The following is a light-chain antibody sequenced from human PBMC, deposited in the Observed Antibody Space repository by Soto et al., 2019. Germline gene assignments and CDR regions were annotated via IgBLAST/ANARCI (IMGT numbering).Light chain of an antibody. J-gene: IGKJ1*01. CDR3: LQYKSPPLT. Sequence: DIQMTQSPSSLSASVGDRVTITCRASQGIRYALGWYQQKPGTAPKRLIYGASILQNGVPSRFGGSGSGTEFTLTISSLQPEDFATYYCLQYKSPPLTFGQGTKV. CDR1: QGIRYA. CDR2: GAS. V-gene: IGKV1-17*01.